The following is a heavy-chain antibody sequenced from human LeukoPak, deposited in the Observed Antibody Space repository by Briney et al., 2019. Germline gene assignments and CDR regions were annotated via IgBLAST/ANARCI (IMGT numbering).Heavy chain of an antibody. V-gene: IGHV4-59*01. Sequence: SETLSLTCTVSGGSISSYYWSWIRQPPGKGLEWIGYIYYSGSTNYNPSLKSRVTISVDTSKNQFSLKLSSVTAADTAVYYCARGNYDFWSGYYVYYMDVWGKGTTVTVSS. J-gene: IGHJ6*03. CDR1: GGSISSYY. CDR3: ARGNYDFWSGYYVYYMDV. CDR2: IYYSGST. D-gene: IGHD3-3*01.